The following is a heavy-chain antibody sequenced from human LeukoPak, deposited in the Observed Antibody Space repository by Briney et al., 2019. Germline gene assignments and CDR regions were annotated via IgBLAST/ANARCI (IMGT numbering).Heavy chain of an antibody. D-gene: IGHD3-9*01. Sequence: SETLSLTCTASGGSLSGHFWSWFRRPPGKGLENIGYIHSSGSTNYTPSYKSRVTVSLEMSKNKFSLSLSSVTAADTAVYYCARDAGDTDWYNFDLWGEGILVTVSS. J-gene: IGHJ4*02. CDR2: IHSSGST. CDR1: GGSLSGHF. V-gene: IGHV4-59*11. CDR3: ARDAGDTDWYNFDL.